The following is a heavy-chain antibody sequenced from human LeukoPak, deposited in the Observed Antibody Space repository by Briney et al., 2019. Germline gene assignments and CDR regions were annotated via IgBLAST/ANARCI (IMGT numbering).Heavy chain of an antibody. CDR3: ARRLGSSADGILKYYFDY. Sequence: SETLSLTCTVSGVSIISSNYYWGWFRQPPGKSLEWIASVFYTGNTRHNPSLKSRVTISVDTSKNEFSLNLSSVTAEDTAVYYCARRLGSSADGILKYYFDYWGQGALVTVSS. V-gene: IGHV4-39*01. CDR1: GVSIISSNYY. D-gene: IGHD6-13*01. CDR2: VFYTGNT. J-gene: IGHJ4*02.